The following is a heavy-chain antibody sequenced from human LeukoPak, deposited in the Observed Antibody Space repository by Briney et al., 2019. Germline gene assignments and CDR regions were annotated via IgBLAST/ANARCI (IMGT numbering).Heavy chain of an antibody. CDR2: TSYDGSIK. J-gene: IGHJ3*01. V-gene: IGHV3-30-3*01. D-gene: IGHD6-25*01. CDR1: GVTFTTYS. Sequence: GGSLRLSCAASGVTFTTYSMHWVRQAPDRGLEWVSVTSYDGSIKVYAESVKGRFTISRDNSENTLCLQMNSLKFEDTAMYYCAIERHSSGKAGTFNFWGRGTMVTISS. CDR3: AIERHSSGKAGTFNF.